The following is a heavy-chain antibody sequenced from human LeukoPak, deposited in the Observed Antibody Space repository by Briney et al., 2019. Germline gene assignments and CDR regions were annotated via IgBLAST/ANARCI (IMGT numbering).Heavy chain of an antibody. J-gene: IGHJ4*02. D-gene: IGHD1-26*01. Sequence: SSVKVSCKASRYTFTSYGMSWVRQAPGQELEWLGWISAYNGNTNYAQKLQGRVTMTTDTSTSTAYMEQRSPRSDDTAVEYCAREQGGSYYTHWGQGTLVTVSS. CDR2: ISAYNGNT. V-gene: IGHV1-18*01. CDR3: AREQGGSYYTH. CDR1: RYTFTSYG.